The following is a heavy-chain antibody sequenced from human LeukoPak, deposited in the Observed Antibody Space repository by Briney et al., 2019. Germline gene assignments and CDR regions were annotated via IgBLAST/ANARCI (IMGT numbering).Heavy chain of an antibody. Sequence: PSETLSLTCTVSGASINNNDYYWGWIRQSPGKGLEWIGTFFNRGSTYYNPSLKSRVTISIDTSKNQFSLKLSSVTAADTAVYYCARRIVVVTADPNYFYFYMDVWGKGTTVTVSS. CDR1: GASINNNDYY. D-gene: IGHD2-21*02. V-gene: IGHV4-39*07. CDR3: ARRIVVVTADPNYFYFYMDV. CDR2: FFNRGST. J-gene: IGHJ6*03.